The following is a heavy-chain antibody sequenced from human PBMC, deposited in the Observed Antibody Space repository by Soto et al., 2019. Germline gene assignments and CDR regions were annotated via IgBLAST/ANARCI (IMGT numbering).Heavy chain of an antibody. CDR1: GYTFSTHG. V-gene: IGHV1-18*01. Sequence: ASVKVSCKASGYTFSTHGITWVRQAPGQGLEWMGWITAYNGNTNYAQKLQGRVTMTTDTSTSTAYMELRSLRSDDTAVYYCARIAAAGTNFDYWGQGTLVTVSS. CDR3: ARIAAAGTNFDY. J-gene: IGHJ4*02. D-gene: IGHD6-13*01. CDR2: ITAYNGNT.